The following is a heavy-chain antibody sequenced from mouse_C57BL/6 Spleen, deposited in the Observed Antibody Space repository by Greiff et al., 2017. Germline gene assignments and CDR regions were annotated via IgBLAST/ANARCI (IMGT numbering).Heavy chain of an antibody. J-gene: IGHJ3*01. Sequence: QVQLKQPVAELVKPGASVQLSCKASGYTFTSSWMHWVKQRPGRGLEWIGRIDPNSGGTKYNEKFKGKATLTVDKPSSTAYMQLSSLTSEYSAVYYCASINYCHYDIAYGGQGTLVTVSA. CDR2: IDPNSGGT. CDR1: GYTFTSSW. D-gene: IGHD2-1*01. CDR3: ASINYCHYDIAY. V-gene: IGHV1-72*01.